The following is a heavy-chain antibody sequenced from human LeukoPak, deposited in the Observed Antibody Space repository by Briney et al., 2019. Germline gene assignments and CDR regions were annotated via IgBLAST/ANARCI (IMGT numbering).Heavy chain of an antibody. Sequence: SVKVSCKASGGTFSSYAISWVRQAPGQGLEWMGGIIPIFGTANYAQKFQGRVTITADESTSTAYMELSCLRSEDTAVYYCATALAATWDFDYWGQGTLVTVSS. CDR2: IIPIFGTA. V-gene: IGHV1-69*13. CDR1: GGTFSSYA. D-gene: IGHD6-13*01. J-gene: IGHJ4*02. CDR3: ATALAATWDFDY.